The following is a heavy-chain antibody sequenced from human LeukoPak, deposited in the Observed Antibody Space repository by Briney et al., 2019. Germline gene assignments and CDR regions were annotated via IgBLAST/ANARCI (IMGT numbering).Heavy chain of an antibody. J-gene: IGHJ4*02. Sequence: ASVKVSCKASGYSFTGHYLHWMRQAPGQGLEWMGWIHPNNGGTQYAQKFQGRLIITRDTSINTVYMELNSLISDDTAMYYCTREDYWGQGTLVTVSS. CDR1: GYSFTGHY. CDR2: IHPNNGGT. V-gene: IGHV1-2*02. CDR3: TREDY.